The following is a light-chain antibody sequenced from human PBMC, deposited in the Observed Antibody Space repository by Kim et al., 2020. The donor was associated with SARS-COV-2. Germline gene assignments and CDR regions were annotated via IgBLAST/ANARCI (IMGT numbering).Light chain of an antibody. V-gene: IGKV1-17*01. Sequence: ASVGDRVTITCRASQDIRNDLGWYQQNPGRAPKRLIYGASSLQSGVPSRFSGSGSGTEFTLTINSLQPEDFAIYYCQQYSSSPPTFGQGTKVDIK. CDR2: GAS. CDR3: QQYSSSPPT. CDR1: QDIRND. J-gene: IGKJ1*01.